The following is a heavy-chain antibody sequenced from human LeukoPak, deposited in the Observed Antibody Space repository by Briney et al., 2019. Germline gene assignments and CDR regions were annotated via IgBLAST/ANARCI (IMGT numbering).Heavy chain of an antibody. CDR3: AKGFYGELLFDY. J-gene: IGHJ4*02. D-gene: IGHD3-10*01. V-gene: IGHV3-23*01. CDR2: ISGRGAGT. CDR1: GFTFSSYG. Sequence: GGSLRLSCAASGFTFSSYGMSWVRQAPGKGLEWVSGISGRGAGTYYADSVKGRFTISRDNSKNTLYLQMNSLRVEDTAVYYCAKGFYGELLFDYWGQGTLVTVSS.